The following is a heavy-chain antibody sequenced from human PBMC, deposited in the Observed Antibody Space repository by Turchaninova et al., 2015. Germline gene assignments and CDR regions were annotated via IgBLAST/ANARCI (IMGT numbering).Heavy chain of an antibody. CDR2: IKSKPCGGQY. CDR1: GFIVTNAW. CDR3: TTAVYRSRWAWFDP. Sequence: EVRLVESGGGLVKPGGSLRLSCAGSGFIVTNAWMGWVGPDPGRGLDWVGRIKSKPCGGQYGYAAPVKGRGTKSREDSKNALYLQMNNLNTEDTAFYYCTTAVYRSRWAWFDPWGQGTLVTVSS. V-gene: IGHV3-15*01. D-gene: IGHD6-13*01. J-gene: IGHJ5*02.